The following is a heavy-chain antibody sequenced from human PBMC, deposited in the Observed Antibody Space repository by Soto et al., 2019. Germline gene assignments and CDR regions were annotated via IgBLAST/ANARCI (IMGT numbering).Heavy chain of an antibody. J-gene: IGHJ4*02. D-gene: IGHD3-22*01. CDR2: IIPIFGTA. CDR3: ARNPRPQSDSSGYYGVRDLYFDY. V-gene: IGHV1-69*06. Sequence: QVQLVQSGAEVKKPGSSVKVSCKASGGTFSSYAISWVRQAPGQGLEWMGGIIPIFGTANYAQKFQGRVTITADKSTSTAYMELSSLRSEDTAVYYCARNPRPQSDSSGYYGVRDLYFDYWGQGTLVTVSS. CDR1: GGTFSSYA.